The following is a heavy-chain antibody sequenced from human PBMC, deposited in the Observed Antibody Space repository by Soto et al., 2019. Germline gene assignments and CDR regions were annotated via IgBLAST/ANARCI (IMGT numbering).Heavy chain of an antibody. D-gene: IGHD1-7*01. CDR2: IYYTGTT. CDR1: GGSVNSGRYY. V-gene: IGHV4-61*01. CDR3: ARCGTGTGCL. Sequence: SETLSLTCAVSGGSVNSGRYYWSWVRQPPGKGLEWIGYIYYTGTTKYNPSLKSRVTISVDTSKNQFSLKLSSVTALDTAVYYCARCGTGTGCLGGQGTLVTVSS. J-gene: IGHJ1*01.